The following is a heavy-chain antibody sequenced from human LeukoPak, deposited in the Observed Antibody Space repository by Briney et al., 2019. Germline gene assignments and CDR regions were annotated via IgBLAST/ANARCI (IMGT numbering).Heavy chain of an antibody. CDR3: ARGGITGTTYG. CDR1: GYSISSGYY. J-gene: IGHJ4*02. D-gene: IGHD1-7*01. Sequence: SETLSLTCTVSGYSISSGYYWGWIRQPPGKGLEWIGSIYHSGSTYYNPSLKSRVTISVDTSKNQFSLKLSSVTAADTAVYYCARGGITGTTYGWGQGTLVTVSS. V-gene: IGHV4-38-2*02. CDR2: IYHSGST.